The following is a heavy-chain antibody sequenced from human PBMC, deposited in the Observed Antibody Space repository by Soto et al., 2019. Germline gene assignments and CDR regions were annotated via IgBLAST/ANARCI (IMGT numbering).Heavy chain of an antibody. V-gene: IGHV3-21*02. CDR2: IRSSSTDK. J-gene: IGHJ4*02. CDR1: GFTFSSYS. Sequence: EVQLVESGGGLVKPGGSLRLSCAASGFTFSSYSMNWVRQARGKGLEWVSSIRSSSTDKYYVDSVKGRFTISRDNAKNSVYLQMNSLRAEDTAVYYCARDGPYSGSYSEWGQGTLVTVSS. D-gene: IGHD1-26*01. CDR3: ARDGPYSGSYSE.